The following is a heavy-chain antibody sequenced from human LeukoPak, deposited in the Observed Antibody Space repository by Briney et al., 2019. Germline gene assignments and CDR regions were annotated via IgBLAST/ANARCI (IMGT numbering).Heavy chain of an antibody. CDR2: ISASGGST. D-gene: IGHD1-26*01. Sequence: GGSLRLSCAASGFTFSSYGMSWVRQAPGKGLEWVSAISASGGSTYYADSVKGRFTISRDNAKNSLYLQMNSLRAEDTAVYYCAREGLVGSFFDYWGQGTLVTVSS. CDR1: GFTFSSYG. V-gene: IGHV3-23*01. CDR3: AREGLVGSFFDY. J-gene: IGHJ4*02.